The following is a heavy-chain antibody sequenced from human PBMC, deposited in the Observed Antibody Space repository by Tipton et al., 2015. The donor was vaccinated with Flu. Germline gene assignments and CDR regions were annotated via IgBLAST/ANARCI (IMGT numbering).Heavy chain of an antibody. D-gene: IGHD3-22*01. V-gene: IGHV1-2*06. CDR2: INPNSGGT. CDR1: GYTFTGYY. Sequence: VQLVQSGAEVKKPGASVKVSCKASGYTFTGYYMHWVRQAPGQGLEWMGRINPNSGGTNYAQKFQGRVTMTRDTSISTAYMELSRLRSDDTAVYYRARAMIVVAPLDYWLQGTLVTVSS. CDR3: ARAMIVVAPLDY. J-gene: IGHJ4*02.